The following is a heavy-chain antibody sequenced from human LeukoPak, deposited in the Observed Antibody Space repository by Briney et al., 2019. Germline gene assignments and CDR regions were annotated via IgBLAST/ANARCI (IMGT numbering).Heavy chain of an antibody. D-gene: IGHD2-2*01. CDR1: GFTFSDYY. CDR3: AREAIVVVPAAIDAFDI. CDR2: ISSSGSTI. Sequence: PGGSLRLSCAASGFTFSDYYMSWIRQAPGKGLEWVSYISSSGSTIYYADSVKGRFTISRDNAKNSLYLQMNSLRAEDTAVYYCAREAIVVVPAAIDAFDIWGQGTMVTVSS. V-gene: IGHV3-11*04. J-gene: IGHJ3*02.